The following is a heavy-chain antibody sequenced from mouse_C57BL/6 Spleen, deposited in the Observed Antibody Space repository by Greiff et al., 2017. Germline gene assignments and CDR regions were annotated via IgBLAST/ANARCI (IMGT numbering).Heavy chain of an antibody. D-gene: IGHD1-1*01. J-gene: IGHJ4*01. CDR1: GFTFSSYA. Sequence: DVMLVESGGGLVKPGGSLKLSCAASGFTFSSYAMSWVRQTPEKRLEWVATISDGGSYTYYPDNVKGRFTISRDNAKNNLYLQMSHLKSEDTAMYYCARGGIYYYGSNYAMDYWGQGTSVTVSS. CDR3: ARGGIYYYGSNYAMDY. V-gene: IGHV5-4*03. CDR2: ISDGGSYT.